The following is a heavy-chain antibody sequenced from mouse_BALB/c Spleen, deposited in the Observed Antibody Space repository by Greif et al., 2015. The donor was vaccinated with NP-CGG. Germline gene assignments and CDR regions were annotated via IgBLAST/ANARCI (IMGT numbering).Heavy chain of an antibody. CDR2: IYPGDGDT. J-gene: IGHJ2*01. Sequence: QVQLKESGAELVRPGSSVKISCKASGYAFSSYWMNWVKQRPGQGLEWIGQIYPGDGDTNYNGKFKGKATLTADKSSSTASKQPSSLRPEDSAVCKKTRTEKGNYDDWGQGTTLTVSS. CDR3: TRTEKGNYDD. V-gene: IGHV1-80*01. CDR1: GYAFSSYW. D-gene: IGHD2-1*01.